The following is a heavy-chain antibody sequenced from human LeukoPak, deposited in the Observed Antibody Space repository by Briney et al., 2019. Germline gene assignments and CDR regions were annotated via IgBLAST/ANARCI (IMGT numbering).Heavy chain of an antibody. V-gene: IGHV4-59*12. CDR1: GGSISSYY. CDR3: ARDSIVDAFDI. J-gene: IGHJ3*02. Sequence: PSETLSLTCTVSGGSISSYYWSWIRQPPGKGLEWIGEINHSGSTNYNPSLKSRVTISVDTSKNQFSLKLSSVTAADTAVYYCARDSIVDAFDIWGQGTMVTVSS. D-gene: IGHD2-15*01. CDR2: INHSGST.